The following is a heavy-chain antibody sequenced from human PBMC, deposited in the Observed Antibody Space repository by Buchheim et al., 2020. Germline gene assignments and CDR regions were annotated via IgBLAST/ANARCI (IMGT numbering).Heavy chain of an antibody. CDR3: ARKSMIVGDGWPDY. D-gene: IGHD2-21*01. Sequence: EVQLVQSGAEVKKPGESLKISCKGSGYSFTNYWIGWVRQMPGKGLEWMGIVYPGDSDTRYSPSFKGQVTISVDKSISTDYLQLSSLKASDAAMYFCARKSMIVGDGWPDYWGQGT. CDR1: GYSFTNYW. J-gene: IGHJ4*01. V-gene: IGHV5-51*01. CDR2: VYPGDSDT.